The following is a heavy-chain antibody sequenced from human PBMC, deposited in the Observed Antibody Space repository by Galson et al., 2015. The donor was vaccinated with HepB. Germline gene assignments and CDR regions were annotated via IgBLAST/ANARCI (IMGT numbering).Heavy chain of an antibody. V-gene: IGHV1-69*02. Sequence: SVKVSCKASGGTFSSYTISWVRQAPGQGLEWMGRIIPILGIAIYAQKFQGRVTITADKSTSTAYMELSSLRSEDTAVYYCASNRIAAAGTNWFDPWGQGTLVTVSS. J-gene: IGHJ5*02. CDR3: ASNRIAAAGTNWFDP. CDR2: IIPILGIA. D-gene: IGHD6-13*01. CDR1: GGTFSSYT.